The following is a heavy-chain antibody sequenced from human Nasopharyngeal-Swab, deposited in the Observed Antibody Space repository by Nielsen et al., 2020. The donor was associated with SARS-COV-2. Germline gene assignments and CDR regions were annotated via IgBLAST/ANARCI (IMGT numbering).Heavy chain of an antibody. V-gene: IGHV1-69*13. J-gene: IGHJ6*02. Sequence: SVKVSCKASGGTFSSYAISWVRQAPGQGLEWMGGIIPIFGTASYAQKFQGRVTITADESTNTAYMELSSLRSEDTAVYYCARRPYSSSSGDYYYGMDVWGQGTTVTVSS. CDR1: GGTFSSYA. D-gene: IGHD6-6*01. CDR2: IIPIFGTA. CDR3: ARRPYSSSSGDYYYGMDV.